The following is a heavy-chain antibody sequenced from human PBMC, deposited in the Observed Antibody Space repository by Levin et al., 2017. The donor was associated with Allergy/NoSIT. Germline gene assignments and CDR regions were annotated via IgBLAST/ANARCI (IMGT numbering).Heavy chain of an antibody. Sequence: GASVKVSCKASGYTFTSYGISWVRQAPGQGLEWMGWISAYNGNTNYAQKLQGRVTMTTDTSTSTAYMELRTLRSDDTAVYFCASQGIVASFAFDVWGQGTMVTVSS. D-gene: IGHD1-26*01. V-gene: IGHV1-18*01. CDR2: ISAYNGNT. CDR1: GYTFTSYG. J-gene: IGHJ3*01. CDR3: ASQGIVASFAFDV.